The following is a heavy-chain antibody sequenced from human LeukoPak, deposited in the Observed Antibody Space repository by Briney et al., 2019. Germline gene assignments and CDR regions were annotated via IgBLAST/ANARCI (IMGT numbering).Heavy chain of an antibody. CDR1: GFTFSSNA. D-gene: IGHD1-26*01. V-gene: IGHV3-23*01. CDR2: ISGSGGST. CDR3: AKRARVGALRNYFDY. J-gene: IGHJ4*02. Sequence: QPGGSLRLSCAASGFTFSSNAIHWVRQAPGKGLEWVSAISGSGGSTYYADSVKGRFTISRDNSKNTLYLQMNSLRAEDTAVYYCAKRARVGALRNYFDYWGQGTLVTVSS.